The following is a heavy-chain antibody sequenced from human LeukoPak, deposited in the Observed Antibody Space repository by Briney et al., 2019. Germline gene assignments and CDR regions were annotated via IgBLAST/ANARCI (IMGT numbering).Heavy chain of an antibody. CDR2: ISGSGGST. CDR1: GFTFSSYA. Sequence: PGGSLRLPCAASGFTFSSYAMSWVRQAPGKGLEWVSAISGSGGSTYYADSVKGRFTISRDNSKNTLYLQMNSLRAEDTAVYYCAKEAGIAVAGIPYYFDYWGQGTLVTVSS. D-gene: IGHD6-19*01. J-gene: IGHJ4*02. CDR3: AKEAGIAVAGIPYYFDY. V-gene: IGHV3-23*01.